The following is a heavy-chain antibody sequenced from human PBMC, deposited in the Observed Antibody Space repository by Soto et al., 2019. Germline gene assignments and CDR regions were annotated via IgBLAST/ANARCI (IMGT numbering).Heavy chain of an antibody. V-gene: IGHV3-66*04. D-gene: IGHD3-10*01. CDR3: ARQITMVRGVIGDAFDI. CDR1: GFTVSSNY. CDR2: IYSGGST. J-gene: IGHJ3*02. Sequence: EVQLVESGGGLVQPGGSQRLSCAASGFTVSSNYMSWVRQAPGKGLEWVSVIYSGGSTYYADSVKGRFTISRDNSKNTLYLQMNSLRAEDTAVYYCARQITMVRGVIGDAFDIWGQGTMVTVSS.